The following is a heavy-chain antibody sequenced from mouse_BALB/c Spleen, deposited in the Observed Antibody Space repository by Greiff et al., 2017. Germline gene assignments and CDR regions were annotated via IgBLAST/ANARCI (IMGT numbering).Heavy chain of an antibody. CDR1: GYSFTGYY. Sequence: VQLQQSGPDLVKPGASVKISCKASGYSFTGYYMHWVKQSHGKSLEWIGRINPYNGDTFYNQKFKGKATLTVDKSSSTAHMELLSLTSEDSAVYYCGRGGRQYSFDYWGQGTTLTVSS. CDR2: INPYNGDT. J-gene: IGHJ2*01. CDR3: GRGGRQYSFDY. V-gene: IGHV1-37*01. D-gene: IGHD2-12*01.